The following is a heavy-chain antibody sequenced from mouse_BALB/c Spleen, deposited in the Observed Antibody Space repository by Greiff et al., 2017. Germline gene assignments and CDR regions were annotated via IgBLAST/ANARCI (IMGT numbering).Heavy chain of an antibody. D-gene: IGHD2-10*02. CDR2: IWRGGST. CDR1: GFSLTSYG. V-gene: IGHV2-5-1*01. J-gene: IGHJ4*01. Sequence: VKLVESGPSLVQPSQSLSITCTVSGFSLTSYGVHWVRQSPGKGLEWLGVIWRGGSTDYNAAFMSRLSITKDNSKSQVFFKMNSLQADDTAIYYCAKNYKYGNLYAMDYWGQGTSVTVSS. CDR3: AKNYKYGNLYAMDY.